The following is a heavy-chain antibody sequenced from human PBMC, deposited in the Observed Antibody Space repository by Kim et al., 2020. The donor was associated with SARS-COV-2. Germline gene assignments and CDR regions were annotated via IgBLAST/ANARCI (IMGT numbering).Heavy chain of an antibody. V-gene: IGHV3-21*01. CDR2: ISSSSSYI. J-gene: IGHJ6*02. CDR1: RFTFSSYS. CDR3: ARVGGYRDYYYYYYGMDV. D-gene: IGHD5-18*01. Sequence: GGSLRLSCAASRFTFSSYSMNWVRQAPGKGLEWVSSISSSSSYIYYADSVKGRFTISRDNAKNSLYLQMNSLRAEDTAVYYCARVGGYRDYYYYYYGMDVWGQGTTVTVSS.